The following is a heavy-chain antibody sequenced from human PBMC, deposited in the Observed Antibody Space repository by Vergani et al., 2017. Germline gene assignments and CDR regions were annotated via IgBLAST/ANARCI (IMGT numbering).Heavy chain of an antibody. CDR1: GYSFTSYW. CDR2: IYPGDSDT. V-gene: IGHV5-51*03. D-gene: IGHD3-3*01. J-gene: IGHJ4*02. CDR3: ARAPDPPNTSITIFGVVIGHYFDY. Sequence: EVQLVQSGAEVKKPGESLKISCKGSGYSFTSYWIGWVRQMPGKGLEWMGIIYPGDSDTRYSPSFQGQVTISADKSISTAYLQWSSLKASDTAMYYCARAPDPPNTSITIFGVVIGHYFDYWGQGTLVTVSS.